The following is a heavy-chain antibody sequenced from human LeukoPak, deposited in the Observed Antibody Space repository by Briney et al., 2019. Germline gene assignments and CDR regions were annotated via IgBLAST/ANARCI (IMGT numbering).Heavy chain of an antibody. CDR1: GGSFSGYY. Sequence: ETLSLTCAVYGGSFSGYYWSWVRQAPGKGLEWVANIKQDGSEKYYVDSVKGRFTISRDNAKNSLYLQMNSLRAEDTAVYYCARGRSSGSPTYYFDYWGQGTLVTVSS. J-gene: IGHJ4*02. CDR2: IKQDGSEK. CDR3: ARGRSSGSPTYYFDY. V-gene: IGHV3-7*01. D-gene: IGHD3-10*01.